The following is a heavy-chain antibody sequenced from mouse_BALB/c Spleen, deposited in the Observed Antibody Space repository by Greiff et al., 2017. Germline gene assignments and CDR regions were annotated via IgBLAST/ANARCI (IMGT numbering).Heavy chain of an antibody. CDR2: IWGDGST. V-gene: IGHV2-6-7*01. J-gene: IGHJ4*01. D-gene: IGHD2-4*01. CDR3: ARVPYDYDWGYYAMDY. Sequence: VQVVESGPGLVAPSQSLSITCTVSGFSLTGYGVNWVRQPPGKGLEWLGMIWGDGSTDYNSALKSRLSISKDNSKSQVFLKMNSLQTDDTARYYCARVPYDYDWGYYAMDYWGQGTSVTVSS. CDR1: GFSLTGYG.